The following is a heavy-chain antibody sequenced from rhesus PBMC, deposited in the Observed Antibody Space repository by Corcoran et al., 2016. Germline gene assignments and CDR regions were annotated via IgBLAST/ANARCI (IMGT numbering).Heavy chain of an antibody. CDR1: GKSISGGND. V-gene: IGHV4-76*01. Sequence: QLQLQESGPGLVKPSETLSLTCAVSGKSISGGNDWNWIRHPPGKGLEWIWYIVGSSGSTYYNPSLKSRVTISTNTSKNQFSLKLSSVTAADTAVYYCARTWYSSWSFDYWGQGVLVTVSS. CDR3: ARTWYSSWSFDY. J-gene: IGHJ4*01. D-gene: IGHD6-13*01. CDR2: IVGSSGST.